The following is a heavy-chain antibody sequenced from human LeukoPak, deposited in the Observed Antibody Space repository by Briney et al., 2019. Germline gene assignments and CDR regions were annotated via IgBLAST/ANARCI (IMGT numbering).Heavy chain of an antibody. D-gene: IGHD3-22*01. Sequence: PGGSLRLSCAASGFTFSSYDIHWVRQAPGKGLEWVAFIRYDGSNKYYADSVRGRFTISRDNSKNTLYLHMNSLRAEDTAVYFCARANYDSSGYYSADAFDIWGQGTMVTVSS. CDR2: IRYDGSNK. CDR3: ARANYDSSGYYSADAFDI. CDR1: GFTFSSYD. V-gene: IGHV3-30*02. J-gene: IGHJ3*02.